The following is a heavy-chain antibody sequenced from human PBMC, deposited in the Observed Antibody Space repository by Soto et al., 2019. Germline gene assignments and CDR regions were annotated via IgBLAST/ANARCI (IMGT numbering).Heavy chain of an antibody. CDR1: GSSISSGDYD. CDR2: IYYSGST. J-gene: IGHJ5*02. Sequence: SETLSLTCTVSGSSISSGDYDWSWIRPPPGKGLEWIGYIYYSGSTYYNPSLKSRITISVDTSKNQFSLQLSSVTAADTAVYYCARAKFPDLRYFDWLLNWFDPWGQGTLVTVSS. V-gene: IGHV4-30-4*01. CDR3: ARAKFPDLRYFDWLLNWFDP. D-gene: IGHD3-9*01.